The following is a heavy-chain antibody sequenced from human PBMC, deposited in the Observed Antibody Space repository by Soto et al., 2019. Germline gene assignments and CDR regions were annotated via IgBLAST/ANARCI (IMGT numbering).Heavy chain of an antibody. CDR1: GGSISSSSYY. J-gene: IGHJ4*02. D-gene: IGHD4-17*01. V-gene: IGHV4-39*01. CDR3: ARPQGTTVTSGGSFDY. Sequence: QLQLQESGPGLVKPSETLSLTCTVSGGSISSSSYYWGWIRQPPGKGLEWIGSMHYSGSTYYNPSLKSRVTISVDTSKNQFSLKLSSVTAADTAVYYCARPQGTTVTSGGSFDYWGQGTLVTVSS. CDR2: MHYSGST.